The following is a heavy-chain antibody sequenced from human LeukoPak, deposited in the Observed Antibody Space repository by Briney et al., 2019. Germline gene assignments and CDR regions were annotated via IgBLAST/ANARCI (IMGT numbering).Heavy chain of an antibody. CDR3: ARADYGDSTDPTLYYYYGMDV. CDR2: IYHSGST. J-gene: IGHJ6*02. CDR1: GGSISSSNW. V-gene: IGHV4-4*02. Sequence: PSGTLSLTCAVSGGSISSSNWWSWVRQPPGKGLEWIGEIYHSGSTNYNPSLKSRVTISVDKSKNQFSLKLSSVTAADTAVYYCARADYGDSTDPTLYYYYGMDVWGQGTTVTVSS. D-gene: IGHD4-17*01.